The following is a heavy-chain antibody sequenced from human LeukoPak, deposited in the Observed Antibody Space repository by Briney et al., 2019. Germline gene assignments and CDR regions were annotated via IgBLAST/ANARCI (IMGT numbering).Heavy chain of an antibody. V-gene: IGHV3-23*01. CDR2: ISGSGVST. CDR3: AKIPQTTSVGYFDY. J-gene: IGHJ4*02. D-gene: IGHD4-17*01. Sequence: PGGSLRLSCAASGFTFSSCAMSWVRQAPGKGLEWVSGISGSGVSTYYADSVKGRFTISRDNFKNTLYLQMSSLRAEDTAVYYCAKIPQTTSVGYFDYWGQGNLVTVSS. CDR1: GFTFSSCA.